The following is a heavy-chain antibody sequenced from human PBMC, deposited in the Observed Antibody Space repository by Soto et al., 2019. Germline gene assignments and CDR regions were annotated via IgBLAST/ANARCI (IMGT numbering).Heavy chain of an antibody. D-gene: IGHD1-26*01. V-gene: IGHV1-69*01. J-gene: IGHJ6*02. CDR2: IIPMFGTS. Sequence: QVQLVQSGAEVKKPGSSVKVSCKASGGTFSNYGISWVRQAPGQGLEWMGGIIPMFGTSNYAQKFQGRVTITADASTSTAYMELRSLRSEDTAVYYCARDRTSTLVDRYYSMDVWGQGTTVTVSS. CDR1: GGTFSNYG. CDR3: ARDRTSTLVDRYYSMDV.